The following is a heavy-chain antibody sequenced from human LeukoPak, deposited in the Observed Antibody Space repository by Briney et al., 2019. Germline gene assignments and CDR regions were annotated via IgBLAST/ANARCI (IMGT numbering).Heavy chain of an antibody. CDR1: GGSISSGGYS. CDR2: INHSGST. Sequence: SETLSLTCAVSGGSISSGGYSWSWIRQPPGKGLEWIGEINHSGSTNYNPSLKSRVTISVDTSKNQFSLKLSSVTAADTAVYYCARLLEQLWGQGTLVTVSS. J-gene: IGHJ4*02. CDR3: ARLLEQL. V-gene: IGHV4-30-2*01. D-gene: IGHD6-13*01.